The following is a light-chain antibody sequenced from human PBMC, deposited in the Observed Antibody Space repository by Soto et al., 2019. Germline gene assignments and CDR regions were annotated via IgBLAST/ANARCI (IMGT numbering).Light chain of an antibody. CDR2: AAS. V-gene: IGKV1-39*01. CDR1: QSISSY. J-gene: IGKJ4*01. Sequence: DIQMTQSPSSMSASVGDRVTITCRASQSISSYLNWYQHKPGKAPKLLIYAASSFQSGVPSRFSGSESGTDFTLTIRSLQPEDFATYYCQQTYSAPLTFGGGTKVDIK. CDR3: QQTYSAPLT.